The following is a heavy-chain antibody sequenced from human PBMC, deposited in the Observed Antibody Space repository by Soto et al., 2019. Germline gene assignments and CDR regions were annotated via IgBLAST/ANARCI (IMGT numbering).Heavy chain of an antibody. CDR1: GYSFTSYW. CDR2: IYPGDSDS. CDR3: ARLDSGSYPYYYYYGMDV. V-gene: IGHV5-51*01. D-gene: IGHD1-26*01. J-gene: IGHJ6*02. Sequence: GEALKISCKGSGYSFTSYWIGSVRQMPGKGLEWMGGIYPGDSDSRYSPSFQGQVTISADNSISTAYLQWSSLKASDTAMYYCARLDSGSYPYYYYYGMDVWGQGTTVTVSS.